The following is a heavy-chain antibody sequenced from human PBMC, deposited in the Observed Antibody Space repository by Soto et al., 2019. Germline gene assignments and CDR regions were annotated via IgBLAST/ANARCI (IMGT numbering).Heavy chain of an antibody. D-gene: IGHD1-1*01. CDR2: IIPIFGTA. CDR1: GGTFSSYA. V-gene: IGHV1-69*13. Sequence: SVKVSCKASGGTFSSYAISWVRQAPGQGLEWMGGIIPIFGTANYAQKFQGRVTITADESTSTAYMELSSLRSEDTAVYYCARVSEDNWNDLYWFDPWGQGTLVTVSS. CDR3: ARVSEDNWNDLYWFDP. J-gene: IGHJ5*02.